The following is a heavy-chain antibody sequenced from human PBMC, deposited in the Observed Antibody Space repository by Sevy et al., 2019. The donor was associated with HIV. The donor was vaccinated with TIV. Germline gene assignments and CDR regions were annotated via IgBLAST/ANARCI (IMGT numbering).Heavy chain of an antibody. Sequence: SETLSLTCAVYCGSFSGYYWSWIRQPPGKGLEWIGEINHSGSTNYNPSLKSRVTISVDTSKNQFSLKLSSVTAADTAVYYCARHCSSTSCSHAFDIWGQGTMVTVSS. V-gene: IGHV4-34*01. J-gene: IGHJ3*02. D-gene: IGHD2-2*01. CDR2: INHSGST. CDR3: ARHCSSTSCSHAFDI. CDR1: CGSFSGYY.